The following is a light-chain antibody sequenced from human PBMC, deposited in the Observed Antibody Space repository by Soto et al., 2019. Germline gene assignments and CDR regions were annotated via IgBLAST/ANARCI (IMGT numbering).Light chain of an antibody. CDR2: GAS. Sequence: PGERATLSCRASQSVSSSYLAWYQQKPGQAPRLLIYGASSRATGIPDRFSGSGSGTDFTLTISRLEPEDFAVYYCQQYGSSPLTFGGGTKVDIK. V-gene: IGKV3-20*01. CDR3: QQYGSSPLT. CDR1: QSVSSSY. J-gene: IGKJ4*01.